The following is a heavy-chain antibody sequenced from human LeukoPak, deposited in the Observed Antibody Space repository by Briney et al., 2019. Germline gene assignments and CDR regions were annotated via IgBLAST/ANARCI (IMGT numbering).Heavy chain of an antibody. V-gene: IGHV3-30*18. D-gene: IGHD1/OR15-1a*01. CDR1: GFTFSSYG. CDR3: AKDLLPTKQRYGMDV. J-gene: IGHJ6*02. CDR2: ISYDGSNK. Sequence: GRSLRLSCAASGFTFSSYGMHWVRQAPDKGLEWVAVISYDGSNKYYADSVKGRFTISRDNSKNTLYLQMNSLRAEDTAVYYCAKDLLPTKQRYGMDVWGQGTTVTVSS.